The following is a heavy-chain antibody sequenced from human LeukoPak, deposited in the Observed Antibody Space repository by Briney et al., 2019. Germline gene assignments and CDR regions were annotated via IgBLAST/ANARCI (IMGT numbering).Heavy chain of an antibody. Sequence: PSETLSLTCAVYGGSFSGYYWSWIRQPPGKGLEWIGEINHSGSTNYSPSLKSRVTISVDTSKNQFSLKLSSVTAADTAVYYCARGYDGDVFYYYYYMDVWGKGTTVTVSS. CDR3: ARGYDGDVFYYYYYMDV. CDR1: GGSFSGYY. J-gene: IGHJ6*03. V-gene: IGHV4-34*01. CDR2: INHSGST. D-gene: IGHD4-17*01.